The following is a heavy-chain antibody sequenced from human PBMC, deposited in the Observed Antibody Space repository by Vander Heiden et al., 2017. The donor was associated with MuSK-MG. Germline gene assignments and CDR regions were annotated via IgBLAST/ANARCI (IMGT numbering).Heavy chain of an antibody. CDR3: AKASRGTFIGFDY. Sequence: EVQLLESGGDLVQPGGSLRLSCAASGFTFSSYAMSWVRQAPGKGLEWVSAISGSGGKTYYADAVKGRFTISRDNSKSTMYLQMRRMRVEDTAIYYSAKASRGTFIGFDYWGQGTLVTVSS. CDR2: ISGSGGKT. CDR1: GFTFSSYA. V-gene: IGHV3-23*01. J-gene: IGHJ4*02. D-gene: IGHD1-1*01.